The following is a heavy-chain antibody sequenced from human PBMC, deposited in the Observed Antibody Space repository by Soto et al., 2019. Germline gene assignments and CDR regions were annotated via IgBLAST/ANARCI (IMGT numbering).Heavy chain of an antibody. J-gene: IGHJ4*02. Sequence: GGALRVSCAASGFAFSRYDMHWVRQATGKGLEWVSAIGTAGDTYYPGSVKGRCTISRENAKNSLYLQMNSLRAGDTAVYYCARGVTMVRGVIISYFDYWGQGT. D-gene: IGHD3-10*01. CDR2: IGTAGDT. V-gene: IGHV3-13*04. CDR3: ARGVTMVRGVIISYFDY. CDR1: GFAFSRYD.